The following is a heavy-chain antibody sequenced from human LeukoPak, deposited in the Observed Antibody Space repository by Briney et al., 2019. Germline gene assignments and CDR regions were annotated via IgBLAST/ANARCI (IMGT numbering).Heavy chain of an antibody. CDR2: INSDGSST. D-gene: IGHD4-23*01. CDR3: ARAKPTKYGGYDY. CDR1: GFTFSSYW. V-gene: IGHV3-74*01. Sequence: TGGSLRLSCAASGFTFSSYWMHWVRQAPGKGLVWVSRINSDGSSTSYADSVKGRFTISRDNAKNTLYLQMNSLRAEDTAVYYCARAKPTKYGGYDYWGQGALVTVSS. J-gene: IGHJ4*02.